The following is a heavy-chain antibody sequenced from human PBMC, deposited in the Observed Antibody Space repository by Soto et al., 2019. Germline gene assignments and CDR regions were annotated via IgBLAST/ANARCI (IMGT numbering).Heavy chain of an antibody. CDR1: GFTFSSYS. J-gene: IGHJ4*02. Sequence: GGSLRLSCAASGFTFSSYSMNWVRQAPGKGLEWVSSISSSSSYIYYADSVKGRFTISRDNAKNSLYLQMNSLRAEDTAVYYCARESTYYDSSGSSYYFDYWGQGTLVTVSS. CDR2: ISSSSSYI. D-gene: IGHD3-22*01. V-gene: IGHV3-21*01. CDR3: ARESTYYDSSGSSYYFDY.